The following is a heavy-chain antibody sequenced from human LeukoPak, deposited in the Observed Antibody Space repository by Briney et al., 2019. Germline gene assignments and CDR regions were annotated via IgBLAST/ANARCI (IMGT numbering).Heavy chain of an antibody. V-gene: IGHV1-18*01. J-gene: IGHJ4*02. Sequence: ASVKVSSKASGYTFTSYGISWVRQAPGQGLEWMGWISAYNGNTNYAQKLQGRVTMTTDTSTSTAYMELRSLRSDDTAVYYCARDWMYYYDSSGYYQTWGQGTLVTVSS. D-gene: IGHD3-22*01. CDR3: ARDWMYYYDSSGYYQT. CDR1: GYTFTSYG. CDR2: ISAYNGNT.